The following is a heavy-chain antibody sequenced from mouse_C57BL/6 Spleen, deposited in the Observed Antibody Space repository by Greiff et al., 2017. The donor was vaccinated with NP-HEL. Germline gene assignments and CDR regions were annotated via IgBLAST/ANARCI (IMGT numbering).Heavy chain of an antibody. Sequence: QVQLQQPGAELVKPGASVKLSCKASGYTFTSYWMHWVKQRPGQGLEWIGMIHPNSGSTNYNEKFKSKATLTVDKSSSTAYMQISSLTSEDSAVYYCAGITTVPQAWFAYWGQGTLVTVSA. CDR2: IHPNSGST. D-gene: IGHD1-1*01. CDR1: GYTFTSYW. J-gene: IGHJ3*01. V-gene: IGHV1-64*01. CDR3: AGITTVPQAWFAY.